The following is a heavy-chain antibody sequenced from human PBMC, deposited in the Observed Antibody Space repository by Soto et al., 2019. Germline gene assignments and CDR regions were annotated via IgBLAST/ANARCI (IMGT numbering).Heavy chain of an antibody. CDR1: GFTFSRYA. Sequence: EVQLLESGGGLVQPGGSLRLSCAASGFTFSRYAMNWVRQAPGKGLEWVSEISGSGDSTHYADSVKGRFTISRDNSKNTLYLEMNSLRAEDTAVYYCAKDWSMDVWGQGTPVTVAS. D-gene: IGHD1-1*01. J-gene: IGHJ6*02. CDR2: ISGSGDST. CDR3: AKDWSMDV. V-gene: IGHV3-23*01.